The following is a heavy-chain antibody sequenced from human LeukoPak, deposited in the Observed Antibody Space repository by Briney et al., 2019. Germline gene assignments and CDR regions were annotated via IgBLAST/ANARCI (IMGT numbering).Heavy chain of an antibody. Sequence: HSGGSLRLSCAASGFTFSSYEMNWVRQAPGKGLEWVSYISSSGSTIYYADSVKGRFTISRDNAKNSLYLQMNSLRAEDTAVYYCAREGPDHGAFDIWGQGTMVTVSS. J-gene: IGHJ3*02. V-gene: IGHV3-48*03. CDR1: GFTFSSYE. D-gene: IGHD1-14*01. CDR3: AREGPDHGAFDI. CDR2: ISSSGSTI.